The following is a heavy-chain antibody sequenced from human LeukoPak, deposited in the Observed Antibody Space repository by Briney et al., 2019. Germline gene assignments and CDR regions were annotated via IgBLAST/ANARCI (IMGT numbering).Heavy chain of an antibody. D-gene: IGHD4-17*01. V-gene: IGHV4-39*01. J-gene: IGHJ5*02. CDR1: GDSISSSSYY. CDR3: ARHETVTNWGFDP. Sequence: SETLSLTCTVSGDSISSSSYYWGWIRQPPGKGLEWIGSIYHSGSTYYNPSLKSRVTISVDTSKNQFTLKLSSVTAADTAVYYCARHETVTNWGFDPWGQGTLVTVSS. CDR2: IYHSGST.